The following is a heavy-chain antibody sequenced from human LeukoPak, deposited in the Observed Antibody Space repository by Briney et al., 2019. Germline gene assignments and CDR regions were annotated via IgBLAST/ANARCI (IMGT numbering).Heavy chain of an antibody. CDR1: GFTFSSYG. Sequence: GVTLRLSCVASGFTFSSYGMSWVRQAPGKGLEWVSVISGSGGSTYYADSVKGRFTISRDNAKNSLYLQMNSLRPEDTALYYCAKVPSYYGSGSYRDPAFDIWGQGTMVTVSS. J-gene: IGHJ3*02. CDR3: AKVPSYYGSGSYRDPAFDI. CDR2: ISGSGGST. V-gene: IGHV3-23*01. D-gene: IGHD3-10*01.